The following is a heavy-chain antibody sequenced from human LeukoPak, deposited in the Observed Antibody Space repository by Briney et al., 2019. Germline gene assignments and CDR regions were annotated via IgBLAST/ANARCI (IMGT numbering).Heavy chain of an antibody. D-gene: IGHD3-16*01. Sequence: GGSLRLSCAASGFTFSSYAMSWVRQAPGRGLEWVSAISGSGGSTYYADSVKGRFTISRDNSRDTLYLQMNSLRAEDTAVYYCAKGYYDYVWGSYYFDYWGQGTLVTVSS. J-gene: IGHJ4*02. V-gene: IGHV3-23*01. CDR1: GFTFSSYA. CDR3: AKGYYDYVWGSYYFDY. CDR2: ISGSGGST.